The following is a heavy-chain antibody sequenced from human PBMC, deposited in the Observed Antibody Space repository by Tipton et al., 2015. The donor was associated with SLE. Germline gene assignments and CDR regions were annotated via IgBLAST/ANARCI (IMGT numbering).Heavy chain of an antibody. V-gene: IGHV3-30*18. CDR1: GFTFSNYG. J-gene: IGHJ4*02. CDR3: AKDMVATILGPFDY. Sequence: SLRLSCAASGFTFSNYGMHWVRQAPGKGLEWVAVIWYDGSNKYYADSVKGRFTISRDNSKNTLYLQMNSLRAEDTAVYYCAKDMVATILGPFDYWGQGTLVTVSS. D-gene: IGHD5-12*01. CDR2: IWYDGSNK.